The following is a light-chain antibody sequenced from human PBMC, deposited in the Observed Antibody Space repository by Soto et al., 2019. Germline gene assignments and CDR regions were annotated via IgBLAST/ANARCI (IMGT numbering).Light chain of an antibody. CDR3: QHYNSFPIT. J-gene: IGKJ5*01. Sequence: EIVLTQSPATLSLSPGERATLSCRASQSVSSYLAWYQQKPGQAPRLLIYGASNRATGIPDRFSGSGSGTDFALTISRLEPEDFAVYYCQHYNSFPITFGQGTRLEIK. CDR2: GAS. CDR1: QSVSSY. V-gene: IGKV3-11*01.